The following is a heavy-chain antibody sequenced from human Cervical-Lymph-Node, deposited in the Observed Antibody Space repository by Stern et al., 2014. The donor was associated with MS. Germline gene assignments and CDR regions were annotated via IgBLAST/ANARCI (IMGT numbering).Heavy chain of an antibody. V-gene: IGHV4-39*01. Sequence: QVQLQESGPGLVKPSETLSLTCTVSNDSISSSDYYWACIRQSPEKGLEWIGSVYRTASPDGNRPITNRFAIPRDTAKTQFSLSLNSVTAADTAIYYCARQTFYTTSSVSRYFDVWGRGSLVTVSS. CDR1: NDSISSSDYY. J-gene: IGHJ2*01. CDR2: VYRTASP. CDR3: ARQTFYTTSSVSRYFDV. D-gene: IGHD6-6*01.